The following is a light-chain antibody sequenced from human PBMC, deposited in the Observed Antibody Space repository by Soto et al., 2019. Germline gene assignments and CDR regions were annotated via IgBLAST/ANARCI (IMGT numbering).Light chain of an antibody. Sequence: QSVLTQSPSASASLGASVKLTCTLSSGHSSYAIAWHQKQPGKGPRSLMDLNNDGSHTKGYGIPDRFSGSSSGADRFLIISSLQSEDEADYYCQTWGTGFQFFGGGTKLTVL. V-gene: IGLV4-69*01. J-gene: IGLJ2*01. CDR1: SGHSSYA. CDR2: LNNDGSH. CDR3: QTWGTGFQF.